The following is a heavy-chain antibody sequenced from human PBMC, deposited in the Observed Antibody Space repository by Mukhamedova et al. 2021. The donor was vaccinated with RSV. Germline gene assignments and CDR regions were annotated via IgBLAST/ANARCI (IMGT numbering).Heavy chain of an antibody. D-gene: IGHD3-16*02. CDR3: AKDMITFGGVIVSYFDY. V-gene: IGHV3-9*01. CDR2: WNSGSI. Sequence: WNSGSIGYADSVKGRFTISRDNAKNSLYLQMNSLRAEDTALYYCAKDMITFGGVIVSYFDYWGQGTLVTVPS. J-gene: IGHJ4*02.